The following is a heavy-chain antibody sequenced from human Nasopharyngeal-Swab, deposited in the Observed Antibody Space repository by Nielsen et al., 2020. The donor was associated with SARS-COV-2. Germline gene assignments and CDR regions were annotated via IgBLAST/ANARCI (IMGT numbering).Heavy chain of an antibody. Sequence: SCAASGFTFDDYAMHWVRQAPGRGLEWVSGISWNSGSIGYADSVKGRFTISRDNAKNSLYLQMNSLRAEDTALYYCAKDEAFDIWGQGTMVTVSS. CDR2: ISWNSGSI. CDR1: GFTFDDYA. CDR3: AKDEAFDI. J-gene: IGHJ3*02. V-gene: IGHV3-9*01.